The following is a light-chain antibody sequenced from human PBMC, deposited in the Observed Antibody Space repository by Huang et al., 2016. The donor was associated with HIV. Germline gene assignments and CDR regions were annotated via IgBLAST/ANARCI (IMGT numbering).Light chain of an antibody. CDR1: QSVSSN. Sequence: EIVMTQSPAILSVSLGERATLSCRASQSVSSNLAWYQQKPGQAPRLLIYGASTRATGIPARFSGSGSGTEFTLTISSLQSEDFAVYYCQQYNNWPYTFGQGTKLEIK. CDR3: QQYNNWPYT. J-gene: IGKJ2*01. V-gene: IGKV3-15*01. CDR2: GAS.